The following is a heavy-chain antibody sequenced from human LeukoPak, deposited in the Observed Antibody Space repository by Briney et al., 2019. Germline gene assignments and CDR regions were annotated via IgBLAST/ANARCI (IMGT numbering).Heavy chain of an antibody. CDR1: GFTFSSYW. V-gene: IGHV3-74*01. Sequence: PWGSLRLSCAASGFTFSSYWMHWVRQTPGTGLVWVSRISSDGSSTSYGHSVKGRFTISRDNAKNTLYLQMNSLRAEDTAVYYCVRILYNQGDYWGHGTLVPVSS. CDR3: VRILYNQGDY. D-gene: IGHD1-14*01. CDR2: ISSDGSST. J-gene: IGHJ4*01.